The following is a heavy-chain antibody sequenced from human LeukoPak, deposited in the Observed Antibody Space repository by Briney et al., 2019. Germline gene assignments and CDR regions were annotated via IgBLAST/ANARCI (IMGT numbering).Heavy chain of an antibody. D-gene: IGHD3-16*01. CDR3: ARTRLYYPGWFDP. Sequence: SETLSLTCAVYGGSFSGYYWSWIRQPPGKGLEWIGEINHSGSTNYNPSLKSRVTISVDTSKNQFSLKLSSVTAADTAVYYCARTRLYYPGWFDPWGQGTLVTVSS. V-gene: IGHV4-34*01. J-gene: IGHJ5*02. CDR2: INHSGST. CDR1: GGSFSGYY.